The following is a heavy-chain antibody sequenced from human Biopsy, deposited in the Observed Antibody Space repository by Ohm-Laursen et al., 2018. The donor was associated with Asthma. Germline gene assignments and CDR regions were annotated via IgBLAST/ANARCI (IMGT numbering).Heavy chain of an antibody. CDR2: IWCDGRKK. V-gene: IGHV3-33*08. CDR1: GFSFSDYY. J-gene: IGHJ6*02. Sequence: SLRLSCSASGFSFSDYYMTWMRQAPGKGLEWVSFIWCDGRKKTYADSVKGRFTISRDNSKNTLYLQMNSLRAEDTAVYYCARKIAARGGMGVWGQGTTVTVSS. D-gene: IGHD6-6*01. CDR3: ARKIAARGGMGV.